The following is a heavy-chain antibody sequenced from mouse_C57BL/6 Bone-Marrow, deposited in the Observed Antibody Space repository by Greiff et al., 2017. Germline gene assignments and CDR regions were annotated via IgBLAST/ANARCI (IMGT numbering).Heavy chain of an antibody. Sequence: VHLVESGAELARPGASVKLSCKASGYTFTSYGISWVKQRTGQGLEWIGEIYPRSGNTYYNEKFKGKATLTADKSSSTAYMELRSLTSEDSAVYFCASIYYDYDEYFDVWGTGTTVTVSS. V-gene: IGHV1-81*01. CDR2: IYPRSGNT. CDR3: ASIYYDYDEYFDV. CDR1: GYTFTSYG. J-gene: IGHJ1*03. D-gene: IGHD2-4*01.